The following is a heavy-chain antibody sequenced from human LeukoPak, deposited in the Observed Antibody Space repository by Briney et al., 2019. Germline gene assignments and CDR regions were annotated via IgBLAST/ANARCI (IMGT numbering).Heavy chain of an antibody. CDR3: AKVLGGWNPRGYFDY. CDR1: GFTFDDYG. Sequence: GGSLRLSCAASGFTFDDYGMTWVRQAPGKGLEWVSAISGSGGSTYYADSVKGRFTISRDNSKNTLYLQMNSLRAEDTAVYYCAKVLGGWNPRGYFDYWGQGTLVTVSS. CDR2: ISGSGGST. V-gene: IGHV3-23*01. J-gene: IGHJ4*02. D-gene: IGHD1-1*01.